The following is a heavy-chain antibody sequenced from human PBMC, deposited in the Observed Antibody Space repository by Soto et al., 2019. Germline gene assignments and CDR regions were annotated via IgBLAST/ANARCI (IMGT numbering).Heavy chain of an antibody. CDR3: MRPAPRGRHYFYFGMDV. Sequence: GGSLRLSCAASGFTFSSYAMSWVRQAPGKGLEWVSGISSSGGSTYYADSVEGRFTISRDNSKNTLFLRMNRPRVEDTAVYYCMRPAPRGRHYFYFGMDVWGQGTTVTVS. CDR1: GFTFSSYA. CDR2: ISSSGGST. J-gene: IGHJ6*02. V-gene: IGHV3-23*01. D-gene: IGHD3-10*01.